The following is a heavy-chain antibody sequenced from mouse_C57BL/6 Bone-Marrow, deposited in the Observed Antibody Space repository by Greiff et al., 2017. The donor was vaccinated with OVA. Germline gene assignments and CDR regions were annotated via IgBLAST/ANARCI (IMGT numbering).Heavy chain of an antibody. CDR1: GFSLTSYG. J-gene: IGHJ2*01. CDR3: ARNSMITTRYYFDY. CDR2: IWSGGST. Sequence: VKLVESGPGLVQPSQSLSITCTVSGFSLTSYGVHWVRQSPGKGLEWLGVIWSGGSTDYNAAFISSLSISKDNSKSQVFFKMYSLQADDTAIYYCARNSMITTRYYFDYWGQGTTLTVSA. D-gene: IGHD2-10*02. V-gene: IGHV2-2*01.